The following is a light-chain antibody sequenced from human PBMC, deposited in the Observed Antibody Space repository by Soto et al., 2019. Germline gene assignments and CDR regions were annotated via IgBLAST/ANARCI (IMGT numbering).Light chain of an antibody. CDR2: GAS. CDR3: QQYDNWPPWT. CDR1: QNIAKK. V-gene: IGKV3-15*01. Sequence: EIVMTQSPGTLSVSPGERVTLSCRASQNIAKKVAWYQQKPGQAPRLLIYGASTRATGIPPRISGGGSRADFTLTISNLQPEDFAVYFCQQYDNWPPWTFGQGTRLEI. J-gene: IGKJ1*01.